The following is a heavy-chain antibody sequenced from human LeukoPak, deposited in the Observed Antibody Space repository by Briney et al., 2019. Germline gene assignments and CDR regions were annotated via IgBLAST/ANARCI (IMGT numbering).Heavy chain of an antibody. D-gene: IGHD5-24*01. V-gene: IGHV3-23*01. J-gene: IGHJ4*02. CDR1: GFTFSSYA. CDR2: ISASGDDT. CDR3: ARPNGYNNYYFHY. Sequence: GGSLRLSCAASGFTFSSYAMSWVRQAPGKGLEWVSAISASGDDTPYADAVKGRFTISRDNSKNTLYLRMNSLRAEDTAIYYCARPNGYNNYYFHYWGQGTLVTVSS.